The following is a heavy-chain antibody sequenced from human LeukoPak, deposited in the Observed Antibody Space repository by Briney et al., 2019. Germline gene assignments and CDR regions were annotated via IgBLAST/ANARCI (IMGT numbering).Heavy chain of an antibody. D-gene: IGHD2-2*01. Sequence: GGSLRLSCAASGFTFSNSWMHWVCQAPEKGLEWVADIKCDGSEKCYVDSVKGRLTISRDNAKNSLDVQMNSLRAEDTAVYYCARRYCSSTSCLLDYWGQGTLVTVSS. CDR3: ARRYCSSTSCLLDY. CDR1: GFTFSNSW. V-gene: IGHV3-52*01. J-gene: IGHJ4*02. CDR2: IKCDGSEK.